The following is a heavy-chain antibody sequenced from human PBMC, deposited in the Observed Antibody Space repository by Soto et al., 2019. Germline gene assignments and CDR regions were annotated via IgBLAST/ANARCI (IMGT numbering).Heavy chain of an antibody. CDR3: ARNWNIALVPAAYFDS. D-gene: IGHD2-2*01. V-gene: IGHV4-39*01. CDR2: VYYTGTT. CDR1: NFSVLTSIYY. J-gene: IGHJ4*02. Sequence: PSETLSLTCTVSNFSVLTSIYYWAWIRQPPGKGLEWVGTVYYTGTTYYNPSLQSRVTISIDTSKNQFSLNLNSVTAADTAVYYCARNWNIALVPAAYFDSWGQGTLVTVSS.